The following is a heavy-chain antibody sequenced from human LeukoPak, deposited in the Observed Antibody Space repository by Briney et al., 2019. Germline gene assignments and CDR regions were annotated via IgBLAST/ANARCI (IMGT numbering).Heavy chain of an antibody. CDR3: ARLVTAMVPSSDAPNWFDS. CDR2: IYTSGST. V-gene: IGHV4-61*02. J-gene: IGHJ5*01. Sequence: PSETLSLTCTVSGGSISSGSYYWGWIRQPAGKGLEWIGRIYTSGSTNYNPSLKSRVTISVDTSKNQFSLKLSSVTAADTAVYYCARLVTAMVPSSDAPNWFDSWGQGTLVTVSS. CDR1: GGSISSGSYY. D-gene: IGHD5-18*01.